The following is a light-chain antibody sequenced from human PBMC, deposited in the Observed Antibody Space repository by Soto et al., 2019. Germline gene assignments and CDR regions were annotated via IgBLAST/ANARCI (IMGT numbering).Light chain of an antibody. J-gene: IGKJ2*01. V-gene: IGKV3-11*01. Sequence: EFVLTQSPATLSLSPGDRATFSCRASHSGSGYLAWYRHHPGQAPRLLIYDTSKRATGIPARFSGSGSGTHFTLTIISLAPEDFGVYYCQQRSNWPSVTFGRGTKLEIK. CDR1: HSGSGY. CDR3: QQRSNWPSVT. CDR2: DTS.